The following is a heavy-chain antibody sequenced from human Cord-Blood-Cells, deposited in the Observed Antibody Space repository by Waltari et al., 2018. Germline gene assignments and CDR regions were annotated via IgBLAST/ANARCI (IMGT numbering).Heavy chain of an antibody. Sequence: QVQLVESGGGVVQPGRSLRLSCAASGFTFSSYAMHWVRQAPGKGLEWGAVISYDGSNKYYADSVKGRFTISRDNSKNTLYLQMNSLRAEDTAVYYCARGITVYDAFDIWGQGTMVTVSS. CDR2: ISYDGSNK. CDR1: GFTFSSYA. J-gene: IGHJ3*02. D-gene: IGHD4-4*01. V-gene: IGHV3-30-3*01. CDR3: ARGITVYDAFDI.